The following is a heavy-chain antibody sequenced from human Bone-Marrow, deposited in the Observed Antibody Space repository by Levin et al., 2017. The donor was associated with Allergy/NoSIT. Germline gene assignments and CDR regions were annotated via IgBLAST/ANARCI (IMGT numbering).Heavy chain of an antibody. CDR1: GGSMRTNNY. D-gene: IGHD2-15*01. CDR2: IYHSGTT. J-gene: IGHJ4*02. V-gene: IGHV4-39*01. CDR3: ARNLGHCDGGSCFPYSN. Sequence: NSSETLSLTCTVSGGSMRTNNYWAWIRQPPGKGLEWIACIYHSGTTFYNPSLKSRVTISVDTSKNQFSLRLSSVTAADTAIYYCARNLGHCDGGSCFPYSNWGQGNLVTVSS.